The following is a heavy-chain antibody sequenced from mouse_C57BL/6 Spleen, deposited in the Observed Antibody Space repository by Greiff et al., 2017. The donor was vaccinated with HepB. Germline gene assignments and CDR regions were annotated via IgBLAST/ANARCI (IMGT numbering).Heavy chain of an antibody. CDR3: ARGLYYYGSSYPRYFDV. V-gene: IGHV1-50*01. D-gene: IGHD1-1*01. CDR1: GYTFTSYW. CDR2: IDPSDSYT. Sequence: QVQLQQPGAELVKPGASVKLSCKASGYTFTSYWMQWVKQRPGQGLEWIGEIDPSDSYTNYNQKFKGKATLTVDPSSSTAYMQLSSLTSEDSAVYYCARGLYYYGSSYPRYFDVWGTGTTVTVSS. J-gene: IGHJ1*03.